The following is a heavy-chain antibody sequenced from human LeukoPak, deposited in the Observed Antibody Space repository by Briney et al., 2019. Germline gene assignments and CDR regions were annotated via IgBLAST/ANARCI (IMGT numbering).Heavy chain of an antibody. CDR2: ISSSSSYI. D-gene: IGHD2-2*01. V-gene: IGHV3-21*01. CDR1: GFTFSSYS. J-gene: IGHJ4*02. CDR3: ARGEGFVVVPAAEFDY. Sequence: PGGSLRLSCAASGFTFSSYSMNWVRQAPGEGLEWVSSISSSSSYIYYADSVKGRFTISRDNAKNSLYLQMNSLRAEDTAVYYCARGEGFVVVPAAEFDYWGQGTLVTVSS.